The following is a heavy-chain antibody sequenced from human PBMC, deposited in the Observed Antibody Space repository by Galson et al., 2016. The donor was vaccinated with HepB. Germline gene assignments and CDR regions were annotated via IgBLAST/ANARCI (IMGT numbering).Heavy chain of an antibody. V-gene: IGHV3-30*18. CDR1: EYPFSTYG. Sequence: SLRLSCAASEYPFSTYGMHWVRQAPGKGLEWVSAISYDGSLKYYADSVKGRFTISRDNSKNTLHLQMNSLRAEDTAVYYCGKPNTAGPISYFDWWGQGTLATVSS. J-gene: IGHJ4*02. CDR2: ISYDGSLK. D-gene: IGHD5-18*01. CDR3: GKPNTAGPISYFDW.